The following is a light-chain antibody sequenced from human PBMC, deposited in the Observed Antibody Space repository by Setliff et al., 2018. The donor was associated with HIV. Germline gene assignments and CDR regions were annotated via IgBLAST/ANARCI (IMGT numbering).Light chain of an antibody. J-gene: IGLJ3*02. CDR2: GNN. CDR3: QSFGSRFWV. Sequence: QSALTQPPSVSGAPGQRVTISCTGSSSNIGAGYDVYWYQQLPGTAPKLLIYGNNNRPSGVPDRFSGSNSGTSASLAITGLQAEDEAEYYCQSFGSRFWVFGGGTKVTVL. V-gene: IGLV1-40*01. CDR1: SSNIGAGYD.